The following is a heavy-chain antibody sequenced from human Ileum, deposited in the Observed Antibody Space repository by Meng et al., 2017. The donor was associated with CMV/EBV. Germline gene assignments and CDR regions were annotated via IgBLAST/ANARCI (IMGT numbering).Heavy chain of an antibody. Sequence: VQRQESGPRRVKPSETLSFTCTVSGDSIKNYYWTWLRQPAGKGLEWLGRIHYSGGTDDNPSLKSRVTLSIDTSKNQLSLKIYSVTAADTAVYYCARAGARGVPVDLWGQGTLVTVSS. CDR3: ARAGARGVPVDL. D-gene: IGHD3-10*01. CDR1: GDSIKNYY. CDR2: IHYSGGT. V-gene: IGHV4-4*07. J-gene: IGHJ4*02.